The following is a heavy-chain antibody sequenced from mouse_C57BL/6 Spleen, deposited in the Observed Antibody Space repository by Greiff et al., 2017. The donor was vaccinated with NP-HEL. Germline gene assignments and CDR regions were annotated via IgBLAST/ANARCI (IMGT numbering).Heavy chain of an antibody. J-gene: IGHJ3*01. CDR2: TSSGSSTI. CDR3: ARDGNYVFAY. Sequence: EVKLVESGGGLVKPGGSLKLSCAASGFTFSDYGMHWVRQAPEKGLEWVAYTSSGSSTIYYADTVKGRFTISRDNAKNTLFLQMTSMRSEDTAMYYCARDGNYVFAYWGQGTLVTVSA. V-gene: IGHV5-17*01. CDR1: GFTFSDYG. D-gene: IGHD2-1*01.